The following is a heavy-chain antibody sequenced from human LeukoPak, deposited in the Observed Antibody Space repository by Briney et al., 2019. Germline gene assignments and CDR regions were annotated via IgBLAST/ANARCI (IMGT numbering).Heavy chain of an antibody. CDR2: IYYSGST. V-gene: IGHV4-59*01. CDR3: ARGGYCSGGSCYYLDY. D-gene: IGHD2-15*01. Sequence: SETLSLTCTVSGGSISSYYWSWIRQPPGKGLEWIGYIYYSGSTNYNPSLKSRVTISVDTSKNQFSLKLSSVTAADTAVYYCARGGYCSGGSCYYLDYWGQGTLVTVSS. J-gene: IGHJ4*02. CDR1: GGSISSYY.